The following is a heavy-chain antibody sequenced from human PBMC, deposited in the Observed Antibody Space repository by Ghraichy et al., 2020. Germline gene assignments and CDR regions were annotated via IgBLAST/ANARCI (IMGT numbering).Heavy chain of an antibody. CDR1: GFTFSSYS. V-gene: IGHV3-21*01. Sequence: GGSLRLSCAASGFTFSSYSMNWVRQAPGKGLEWVSSISSSSSYIYYADSVKGRFTISRDNAKNSLYLQMNSLRAEDTAVYYCASIYGDYAPLYYYYGMDVWGQGTTVTVSS. CDR3: ASIYGDYAPLYYYYGMDV. D-gene: IGHD4-17*01. J-gene: IGHJ6*02. CDR2: ISSSSSYI.